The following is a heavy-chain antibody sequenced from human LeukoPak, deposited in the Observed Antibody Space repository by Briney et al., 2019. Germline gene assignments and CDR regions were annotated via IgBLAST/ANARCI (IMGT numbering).Heavy chain of an antibody. CDR1: GYTFTSYG. V-gene: IGHV1-18*01. D-gene: IGHD4-17*01. Sequence: ASVTVSCTASGYTFTSYGISWVRQAPGQGLEWLGWISAYNGNTNYAQKLQGRVTMTTDTSTSTAYMELRSLRSDDTAVYYCARDTPTVTTPGGGDYWGQGTLVTVSS. CDR2: ISAYNGNT. J-gene: IGHJ4*02. CDR3: ARDTPTVTTPGGGDY.